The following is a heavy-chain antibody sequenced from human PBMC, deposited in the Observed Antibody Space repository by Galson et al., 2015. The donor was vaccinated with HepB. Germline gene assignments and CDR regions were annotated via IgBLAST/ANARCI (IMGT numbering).Heavy chain of an antibody. CDR3: ARGPYDYVWGSYRPSWFDP. D-gene: IGHD3-16*02. V-gene: IGHV4-59*01. CDR2: IYYSGST. CDR1: GGSISSYY. Sequence: SLTCTVSGGSISSYYWSWIRQPPGKGLEWIGYIYYSGSTNYNPSLKSRVTISVDTSKNQFSLKLSSVTAADTAVYYCARGPYDYVWGSYRPSWFDPWGQGTLVTVSS. J-gene: IGHJ5*02.